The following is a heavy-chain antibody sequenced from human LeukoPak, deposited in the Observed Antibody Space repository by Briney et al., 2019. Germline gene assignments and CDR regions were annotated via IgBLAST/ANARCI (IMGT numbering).Heavy chain of an antibody. Sequence: GGSLRLSCAASGFTFSSYWMSWVRQAPGKGLEWVANIKQDGSEKYYVDSVKGRFTISRDNAKNSLYLQMNSLRAEDTAVYYCARDSSVYYYDSSGTTSDYWGQGTLVTVSS. CDR3: ARDSSVYYYDSSGTTSDY. CDR2: IKQDGSEK. D-gene: IGHD3-22*01. V-gene: IGHV3-7*01. J-gene: IGHJ4*02. CDR1: GFTFSSYW.